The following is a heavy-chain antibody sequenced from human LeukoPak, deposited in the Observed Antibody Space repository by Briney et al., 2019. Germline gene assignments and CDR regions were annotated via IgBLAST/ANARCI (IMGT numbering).Heavy chain of an antibody. D-gene: IGHD3-10*01. J-gene: IGHJ4*02. CDR3: ARESSSGGTLDY. Sequence: GGSLRLSCAASGFTFSNYAMSWVRQAPGKGLEWVSVIYSGGSTYYADSVKGRFTISRDNSKNTLYLQMNSLRAEDTAVYYCARESSSGGTLDYWGQGTLVTVSS. CDR1: GFTFSNYA. V-gene: IGHV3-53*01. CDR2: IYSGGST.